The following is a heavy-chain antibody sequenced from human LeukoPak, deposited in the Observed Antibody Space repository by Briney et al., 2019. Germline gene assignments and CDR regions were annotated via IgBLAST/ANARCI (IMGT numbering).Heavy chain of an antibody. CDR1: GYTFTNYG. J-gene: IGHJ4*02. CDR2: ISAYNGNT. CDR3: ARGNYFFDSSGYYPVPDY. Sequence: GASVKVSCKASGYTFTNYGISWVRQAPGQGLEWMGWISAYNGNTIYAQKLQGRVTMTTDTSATTAYMELSSLTSEDTAVYYCARGNYFFDSSGYYPVPDYWGQGTLVTVSS. V-gene: IGHV1-18*01. D-gene: IGHD3-22*01.